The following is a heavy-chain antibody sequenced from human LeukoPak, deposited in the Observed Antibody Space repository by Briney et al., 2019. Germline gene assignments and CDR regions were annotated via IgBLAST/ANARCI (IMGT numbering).Heavy chain of an antibody. CDR2: IYYSGST. CDR3: AREGSSSDNWFDP. D-gene: IGHD6-6*01. V-gene: IGHV4-31*03. Sequence: SETLSLTCTVSGGSINSGGYYWSWIRQHPGKGLEWIGYIYYSGSTYYNPSLKSRVTISVDTSKNQFSLKLSSVTAADTAVYYCAREGSSSDNWFDPWGQGTLVTVSS. CDR1: GGSINSGGYY. J-gene: IGHJ5*02.